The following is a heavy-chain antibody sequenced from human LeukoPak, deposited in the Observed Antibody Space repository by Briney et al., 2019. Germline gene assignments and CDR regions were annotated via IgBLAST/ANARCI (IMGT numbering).Heavy chain of an antibody. CDR3: GRLLGSPGNGFDY. V-gene: IGHV5-10-1*01. D-gene: IGHD4-23*01. J-gene: IGHJ4*02. CDR2: IDPSDSYT. CDR1: ESSFTNYW. Sequence: GESLKIACKASESSFTNYWITWVRQMPGKGLEWMGKIDPSDSYTNYSPSFQGHVTISTDKSISTAYLQWSSLKASDTSMYYCGRLLGSPGNGFDYWGQGTLVTVSS.